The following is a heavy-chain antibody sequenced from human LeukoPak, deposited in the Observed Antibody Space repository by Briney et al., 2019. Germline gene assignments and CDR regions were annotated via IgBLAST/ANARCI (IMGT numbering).Heavy chain of an antibody. V-gene: IGHV4-39*01. CDR1: GGPISSTHYY. J-gene: IGHJ4*02. Sequence: SEPLSLPCTVSGGPISSTHYYWGWIRQPPGKRPEWIGNISYGGSSYYNPSLQSRGTISVDSSKNQFSLRLSSVTAADTAVYYCARILILSSGWTPFDYWGQGALVTVSS. D-gene: IGHD6-19*01. CDR2: ISYGGSS. CDR3: ARILILSSGWTPFDY.